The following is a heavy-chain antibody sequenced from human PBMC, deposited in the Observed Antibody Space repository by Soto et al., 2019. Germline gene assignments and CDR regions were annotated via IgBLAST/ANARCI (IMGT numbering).Heavy chain of an antibody. D-gene: IGHD3-10*01. V-gene: IGHV3-21*01. CDR3: ATLMVRGVMPPSFDY. J-gene: IGHJ4*02. CDR1: GFTFSSYS. CDR2: ISSSSSYI. Sequence: GGSLRLSCAASGFTFSSYSMNWVRQAPGKGLEWVSSISSSSSYIYYADSVKGRFTISRDNAKNSLYLQMNSLRAEDTAVYYCATLMVRGVMPPSFDYWGQGTLVTVSS.